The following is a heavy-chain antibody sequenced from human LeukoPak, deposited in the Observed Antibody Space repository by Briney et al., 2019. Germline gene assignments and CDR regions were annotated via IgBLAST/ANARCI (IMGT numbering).Heavy chain of an antibody. V-gene: IGHV4-39*02. Sequence: SSETLSLTCTVSGGSISSNYYWGWIRQPPGKGLEWIVSFFYSGSTYYNPSLKSRVTISVDTSKNQFSLRLSSVTAADTAVYCCARARGRYIDSLDYWGQGTLITVSS. D-gene: IGHD3-9*01. CDR3: ARARGRYIDSLDY. J-gene: IGHJ4*02. CDR1: GGSISSNYY. CDR2: FFYSGST.